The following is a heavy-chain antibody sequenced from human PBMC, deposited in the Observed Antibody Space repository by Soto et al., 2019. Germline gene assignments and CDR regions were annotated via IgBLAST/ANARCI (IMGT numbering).Heavy chain of an antibody. CDR1: GFSLSTSGVG. V-gene: IGHV2-5*02. Sequence: SGPTLVKPTHTLTLTCTFSGFSLSTSGVGVGWIRQPPGKALEWLALIYWDDDKRYSPSLKSRLTITKDTSKNQVVLTMTNMDPVDTATYYCAHSSGYYYGSGSYYNVLGYFDYWGQGTLVTVSS. J-gene: IGHJ4*02. D-gene: IGHD3-10*01. CDR3: AHSSGYYYGSGSYYNVLGYFDY. CDR2: IYWDDDK.